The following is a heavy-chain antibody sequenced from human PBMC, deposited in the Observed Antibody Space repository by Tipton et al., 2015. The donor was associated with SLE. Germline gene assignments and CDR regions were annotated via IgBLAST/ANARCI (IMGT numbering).Heavy chain of an antibody. Sequence: SLRLSCTASGFTFGAYPMTWGRPAPGKGLEGVAFIRSKAYGVTTEYAASVRGRFIISRDDSKSIAYLQMNGVKTEYTAVDYCARDRAGYDFGVFDIWGQGTKVSVSS. CDR3: ARDRAGYDFGVFDI. CDR1: GFTFGAYP. V-gene: IGHV3-49*04. J-gene: IGHJ3*02. CDR2: IRSKAYGVTT. D-gene: IGHD5-12*01.